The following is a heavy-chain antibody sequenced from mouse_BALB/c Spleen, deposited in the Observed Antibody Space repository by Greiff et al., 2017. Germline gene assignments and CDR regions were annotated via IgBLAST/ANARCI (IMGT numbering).Heavy chain of an antibody. D-gene: IGHD2-4*01. CDR1: GFNIKDTY. Sequence: EVKLMESGAELVKPGASVKLSCTASGFNIKDTYMHWVKQRPEQGLEWIGRIDPANGNTKYDPKFQGKATITADTSSNTAYLQLSSLTSEDTAVYYCARRTMITDYYAMDYWGQGTSVTVSS. V-gene: IGHV14-3*02. CDR3: ARRTMITDYYAMDY. CDR2: IDPANGNT. J-gene: IGHJ4*01.